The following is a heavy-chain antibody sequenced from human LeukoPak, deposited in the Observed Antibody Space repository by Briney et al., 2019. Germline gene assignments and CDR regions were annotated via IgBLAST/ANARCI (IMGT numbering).Heavy chain of an antibody. V-gene: IGHV3-7*01. J-gene: IGHJ4*02. D-gene: IGHD6-19*01. CDR1: GFPFANTW. CDR2: IKQDGSEK. Sequence: GGSLRLSCSASGFPFANTWMTWVRQAPGKGLEWVANIKQDGSEKYYVDSVKGRFTISRENAKNSVSLQMNSLRAEDTAVYYCARGPAAGNLLGFWGQGTLVTVSS. CDR3: ARGPAAGNLLGF.